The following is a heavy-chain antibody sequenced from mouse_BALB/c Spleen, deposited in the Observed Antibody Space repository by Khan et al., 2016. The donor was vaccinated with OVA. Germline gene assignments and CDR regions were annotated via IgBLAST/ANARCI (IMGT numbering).Heavy chain of an antibody. J-gene: IGHJ2*01. CDR3: VPTGTGDYFDY. CDR2: IDPVNGNT. Sequence: VQLKESGAELVKPGASVKLSCTASGFNIKDTHMHWVKQRPEQGLEWIGRIDPVNGNTKYAPKFQGKATITADTSSNTAYLQFSSLTSEDTAVYYCVPTGTGDYFDYWGQGTTLTVSS. V-gene: IGHV14-3*02. CDR1: GFNIKDTH. D-gene: IGHD4-1*01.